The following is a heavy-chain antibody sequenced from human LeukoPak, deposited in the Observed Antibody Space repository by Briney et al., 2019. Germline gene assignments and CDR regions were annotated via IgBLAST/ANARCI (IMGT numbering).Heavy chain of an antibody. CDR1: GFTFRTFG. V-gene: IGHV3-33*01. CDR2: IWYDGINK. J-gene: IGHJ3*02. CDR3: ARDYYDSRGQLHAGAHAFDI. D-gene: IGHD3-22*01. Sequence: PGRSLRLSCAASGFTFRTFGMHWVRQAPGLGLEWVAIIWYDGINKYCADSVKRRFTISRDNSKNTLYLQMNSLRAEDTAVYYCARDYYDSRGQLHAGAHAFDIWGQGTMVTVSS.